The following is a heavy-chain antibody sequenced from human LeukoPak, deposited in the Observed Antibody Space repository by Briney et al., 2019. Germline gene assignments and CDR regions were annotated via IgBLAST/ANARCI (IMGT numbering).Heavy chain of an antibody. CDR2: IHYSGST. CDR3: ARDIYYYDSSGYYFPGGSDY. D-gene: IGHD3-22*01. Sequence: PSETLSLTCTVSGGSVSGYYWSWIRQPPGKGLQWIGYIHYSGSTNYNPSLKSRLTISVDTSKNQFSLKLTSVTAADTAVYYCARDIYYYDSSGYYFPGGSDYWGQGTLVTVSS. J-gene: IGHJ4*02. CDR1: GGSVSGYY. V-gene: IGHV4-59*02.